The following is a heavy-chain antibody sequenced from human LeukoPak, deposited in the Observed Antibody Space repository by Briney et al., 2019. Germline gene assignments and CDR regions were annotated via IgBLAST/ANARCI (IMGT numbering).Heavy chain of an antibody. Sequence: ASVTVSFKASGYTFDNFYIHWVRQAPGQGPEWMGWINGNDGSTKYAQKFQGRVTMTRVTAISTVYMDLSGLRPDDTAIYYCARDEGSTYNQLDFWGQGTLVTVSS. D-gene: IGHD1-14*01. V-gene: IGHV1-2*02. J-gene: IGHJ4*02. CDR1: GYTFDNFY. CDR3: ARDEGSTYNQLDF. CDR2: INGNDGST.